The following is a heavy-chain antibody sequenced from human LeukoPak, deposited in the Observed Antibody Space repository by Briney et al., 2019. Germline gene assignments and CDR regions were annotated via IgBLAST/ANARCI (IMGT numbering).Heavy chain of an antibody. J-gene: IGHJ3*02. Sequence: PGGSLRLSCAASGFTFSSYWMGWVRQAPGKGLGWVANIKQDGSEKYYVDSVKGRFTISRDNAKNSLYLQMNSLRAEDTAVYYCATRIYGDYDWDAFDIWGQGTMVTVSS. V-gene: IGHV3-7*01. CDR2: IKQDGSEK. D-gene: IGHD4-17*01. CDR3: ATRIYGDYDWDAFDI. CDR1: GFTFSSYW.